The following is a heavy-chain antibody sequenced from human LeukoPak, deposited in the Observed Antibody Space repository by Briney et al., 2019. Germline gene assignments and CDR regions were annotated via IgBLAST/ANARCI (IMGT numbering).Heavy chain of an antibody. CDR2: IYYSGST. J-gene: IGHJ6*03. CDR1: GGSLSSSSYY. D-gene: IGHD5-12*01. Sequence: SETLSLTCTVSGGSLSSSSYYWGWIRQPPGKGLEWIGSIYYSGSTYYNPSLKSRVTISVDTSKNQFSLKLSSVTAADTAVYYCARDFSGYDSGYYYYYMDVWGKGTTVTVSS. V-gene: IGHV4-39*07. CDR3: ARDFSGYDSGYYYYYMDV.